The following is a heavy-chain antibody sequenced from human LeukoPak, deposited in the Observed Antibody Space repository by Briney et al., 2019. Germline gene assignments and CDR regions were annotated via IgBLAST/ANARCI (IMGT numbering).Heavy chain of an antibody. CDR3: ARDSFDYGDYGPYYYYGMDV. V-gene: IGHV1-69*01. CDR2: IIPIFGTA. D-gene: IGHD4-17*01. Sequence: SVKVSCKASGGTFSSYAISWVRQAPGQGLEWMGGIIPIFGTANYAQKFQGRVTITADESTSTAYVELSSLRSEDTAVYYCARDSFDYGDYGPYYYYGMDVWGQGTTVTVSS. CDR1: GGTFSSYA. J-gene: IGHJ6*02.